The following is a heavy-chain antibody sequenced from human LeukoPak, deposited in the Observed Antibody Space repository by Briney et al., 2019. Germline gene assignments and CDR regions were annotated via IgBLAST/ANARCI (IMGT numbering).Heavy chain of an antibody. V-gene: IGHV1-18*01. CDR3: ARVCRGGYCSSTSSFDY. CDR1: GYTFTSYG. J-gene: IGHJ4*02. D-gene: IGHD2-2*01. CDR2: ISAYNGNT. Sequence: ASVKVSCKASGYTFTSYGISWVRQAPGQGLVWMGWISAYNGNTNYAQKLQGRVTMTTDTSTSTAYMELRSLRSDDTAVYYCARVCRGGYCSSTSSFDYWGQGTLVTVSS.